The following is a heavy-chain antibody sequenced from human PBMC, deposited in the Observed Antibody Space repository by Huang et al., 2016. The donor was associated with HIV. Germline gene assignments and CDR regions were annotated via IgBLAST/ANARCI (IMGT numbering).Heavy chain of an antibody. V-gene: IGHV1-2*02. CDR1: GYIFTDYY. J-gene: IGHJ5*02. Sequence: QVQLVQSGAEVKKPGASVKVSCRTSGYIFTDYYIHWVRPAPGQGLGWMGWVNPKSGATNQAQRVQGRLHMTTDTSTSAVYMELANLRSDDTAVYYCARAVVRGLIIRFDPWGQGTLVTVSS. CDR3: ARAVVRGLIIRFDP. D-gene: IGHD3-10*01. CDR2: VNPKSGAT.